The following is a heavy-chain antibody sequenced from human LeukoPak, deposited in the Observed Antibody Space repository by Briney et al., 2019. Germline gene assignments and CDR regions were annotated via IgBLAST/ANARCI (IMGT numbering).Heavy chain of an antibody. Sequence: ASVKVSCKASGYTFTGYYMHWVRQAPGQGLEWMGWINPNSGGTNYAQKFQGRVTMTRDTSISTAYMELSRLRSDDTAVYYCARPVDTAMVYYGMGVWGQGTTVTVSS. CDR1: GYTFTGYY. J-gene: IGHJ6*02. CDR2: INPNSGGT. V-gene: IGHV1-2*02. CDR3: ARPVDTAMVYYGMGV. D-gene: IGHD5-18*01.